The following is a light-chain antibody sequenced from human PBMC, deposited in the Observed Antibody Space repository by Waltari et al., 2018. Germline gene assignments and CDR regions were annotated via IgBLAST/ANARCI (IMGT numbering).Light chain of an antibody. V-gene: IGKV1-NL1*01. J-gene: IGKJ4*01. CDR1: QGITND. Sequence: DIQMTQSPSSLSASVGDRVTITCRASQGITNDLAWYQQKPGETPKLLIYEASSLQSGIPSRFSGSGSGTNCSLTISSLQSEDFATYYCQHYYSIPLTFGVGTKVEIK. CDR2: EAS. CDR3: QHYYSIPLT.